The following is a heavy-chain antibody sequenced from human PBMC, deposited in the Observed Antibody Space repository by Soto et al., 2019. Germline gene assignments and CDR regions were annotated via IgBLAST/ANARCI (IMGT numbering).Heavy chain of an antibody. CDR1: GGSFSGYY. CDR2: INHSGST. CDR3: ARSRDYDFWSGYPRFDP. V-gene: IGHV4-34*01. J-gene: IGHJ5*02. Sequence: QVQLQQWGAGLLKPSETLSLTCAVYGGSFSGYYWSWIRQPPGKGLEWIGEINHSGSTNYNPSLKSRVTISVDTSKNQCSLKLGSVAAADTAVYYCARSRDYDFWSGYPRFDPWGQGTLVTVSS. D-gene: IGHD3-3*01.